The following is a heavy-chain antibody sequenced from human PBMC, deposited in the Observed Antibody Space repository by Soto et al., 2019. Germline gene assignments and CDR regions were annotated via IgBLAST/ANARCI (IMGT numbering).Heavy chain of an antibody. D-gene: IGHD5-18*01. CDR2: VNPSGGST. CDR3: ARSSGIQLWPHDAFDI. CDR1: GYTFTSYY. V-gene: IGHV1-46*01. Sequence: ASVKVSCKASGYTFTSYYMHWVRQAPGQGLEWMGIVNPSGGSTSYAQKFQGRVTMTRDTSTSTVYMELSSLRSEDTAVYYCARSSGIQLWPHDAFDIWGQGTMVTVSS. J-gene: IGHJ3*02.